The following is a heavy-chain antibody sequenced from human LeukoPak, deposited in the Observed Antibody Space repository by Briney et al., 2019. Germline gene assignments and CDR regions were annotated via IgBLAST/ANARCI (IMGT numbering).Heavy chain of an antibody. J-gene: IGHJ4*02. D-gene: IGHD3-10*01. V-gene: IGHV3-53*01. CDR1: GFTVRSNY. CDR2: IYSGGST. CDR3: ARSPPYGSGVDY. Sequence: GGSLRLSCAASGFTVRSNYMSWVRQAPGKGLEWVSVIYSGGSTYYADSVKGRFTISRDNSKNTLYLQMNSLRAEDTAVYYCARSPPYGSGVDYWGQGTLVTVSS.